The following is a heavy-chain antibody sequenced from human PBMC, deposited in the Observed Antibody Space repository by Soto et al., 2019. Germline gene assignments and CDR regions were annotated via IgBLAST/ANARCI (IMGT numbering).Heavy chain of an antibody. Sequence: PSETLSLTCTVSGGSISSSTYFWGWIRQPPGKGLEWIGSIYHSGTTYYNLSLKSRVTISVDTSKNQFSLKLSSVTAADTAVYYCASQYMVRGVIGYYYYYGMDVWGQGTTVTVSS. J-gene: IGHJ6*02. CDR3: ASQYMVRGVIGYYYYYGMDV. D-gene: IGHD3-10*01. CDR1: GGSISSSTYF. V-gene: IGHV4-39*01. CDR2: IYHSGTT.